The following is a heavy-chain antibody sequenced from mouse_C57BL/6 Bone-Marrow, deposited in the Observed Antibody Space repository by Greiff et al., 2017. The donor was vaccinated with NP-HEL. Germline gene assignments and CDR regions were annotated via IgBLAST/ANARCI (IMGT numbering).Heavy chain of an antibody. CDR2: IYPGSGSP. Sequence: QVQLQQSGAELVKPGASVKMSCKASGYTFPSSWITGVKRRPGQGLEWIGDIYPGSGSPNYNEKFKSKATLTVDTSSSTAYMQRSSLTSEDSAVYYCARSRWLLRSWFAYWGQGTLVTVSA. CDR3: ARSRWLLRSWFAY. D-gene: IGHD2-3*01. J-gene: IGHJ3*01. V-gene: IGHV1-55*01. CDR1: GYTFPSSW.